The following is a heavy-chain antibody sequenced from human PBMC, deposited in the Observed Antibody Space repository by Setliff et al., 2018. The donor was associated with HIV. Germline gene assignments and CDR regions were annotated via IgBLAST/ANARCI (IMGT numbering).Heavy chain of an antibody. Sequence: SETLSLTCAVYGGSFSGYYWSWIRQSPGNGLEWIGEINHSGSTKYNPSLKGRVTISVDTSKNQFSLKLSSVTAADTAVYYCARGTAYYNFWSGYSQDYYYYMDVWGKGTTVTVSS. CDR1: GGSFSGYY. CDR2: INHSGST. CDR3: ARGTAYYNFWSGYSQDYYYYMDV. V-gene: IGHV4-34*01. D-gene: IGHD3-3*01. J-gene: IGHJ6*03.